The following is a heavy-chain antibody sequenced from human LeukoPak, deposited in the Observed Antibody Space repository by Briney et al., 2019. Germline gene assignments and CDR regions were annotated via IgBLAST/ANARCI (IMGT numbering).Heavy chain of an antibody. Sequence: ASVKVSCKVSGYTLTELSMHWVRQAPGQGLEWMGWINPNSGGTNYAQKFQGWVTMTRDTSISTAYMELSRLRSDDTAVYYCAREMIAAAGGSYYYYYGMDVWGQGTTVTVSS. J-gene: IGHJ6*02. V-gene: IGHV1-2*04. CDR2: INPNSGGT. CDR3: AREMIAAAGGSYYYYYGMDV. CDR1: GYTLTELS. D-gene: IGHD6-13*01.